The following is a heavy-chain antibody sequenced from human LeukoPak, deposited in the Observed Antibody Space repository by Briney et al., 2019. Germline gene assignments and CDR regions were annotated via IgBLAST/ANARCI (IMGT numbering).Heavy chain of an antibody. Sequence: ASVKVSCKTSGYTFTSYYMNWVRQVPGQGLEWIGIINPSSGRTTYAQKFQGRVTMTRDTSTSTVYMELTSLRSEDTAVFYCARGGLPARSWFDPWGQGTLVTVSS. CDR3: ARGGLPARSWFDP. D-gene: IGHD3/OR15-3a*01. V-gene: IGHV1-46*01. CDR2: INPSSGRT. J-gene: IGHJ5*02. CDR1: GYTFTSYY.